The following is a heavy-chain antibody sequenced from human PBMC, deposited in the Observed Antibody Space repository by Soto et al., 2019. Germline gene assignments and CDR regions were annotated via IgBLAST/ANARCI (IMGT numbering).Heavy chain of an antibody. Sequence: GGSLRLSCAASGFTVSSNYMSWVRQAPGKGLEWVSVIYSGGSTYYADSVKGRFTISRDNSKNTLYLQMNSLRAEDTAVYYCARDKYSGVGIAAAGTNYYYYYMDVWGKGTTVTVSS. V-gene: IGHV3-53*01. CDR2: IYSGGST. D-gene: IGHD6-13*01. CDR1: GFTVSSNY. J-gene: IGHJ6*03. CDR3: ARDKYSGVGIAAAGTNYYYYYMDV.